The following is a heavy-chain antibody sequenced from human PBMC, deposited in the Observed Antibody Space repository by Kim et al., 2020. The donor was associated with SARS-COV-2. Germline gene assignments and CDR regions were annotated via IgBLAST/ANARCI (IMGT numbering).Heavy chain of an antibody. CDR3: TRESTETTEGP. CDR2: K. Sequence: KNLVDSVKGRFTISRDIAENSLYLHMNSLRAEDTAVYYCTRESTETTEGPWGQGTLVTVSS. J-gene: IGHJ5*02. V-gene: IGHV3-7*03. D-gene: IGHD4-17*01.